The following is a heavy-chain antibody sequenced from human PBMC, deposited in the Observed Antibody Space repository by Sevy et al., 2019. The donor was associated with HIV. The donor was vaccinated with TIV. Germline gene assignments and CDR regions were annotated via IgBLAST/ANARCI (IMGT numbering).Heavy chain of an antibody. CDR3: AKGAIGITMIVVVISHLDY. CDR1: GFTFSSYA. V-gene: IGHV3-23*01. CDR2: ISGSGGST. Sequence: GGSLRLSCAASGFTFSSYAMSWVRQAPGKGLEWVSAISGSGGSTYYADSVKGRFTISRDNSKNTLYLQMNSLRAEDTAVYYCAKGAIGITMIVVVISHLDYWGLGTLVTVSS. D-gene: IGHD3-22*01. J-gene: IGHJ4*02.